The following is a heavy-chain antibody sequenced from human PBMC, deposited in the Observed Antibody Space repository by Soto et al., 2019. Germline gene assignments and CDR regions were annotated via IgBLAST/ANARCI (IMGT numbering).Heavy chain of an antibody. V-gene: IGHV3-15*01. Sequence: EVQLVESGGGLVKPGGSLRLSCAASGFTFSNAWMSWVRQAPGKGLEWVGRIKSKTDGGTTDYAAPVKGRFTISRDDSKNTLYLQMNSLKTEDTAVYYCTTDLKRWLQLDAFDIWGQGTMVTVSS. D-gene: IGHD5-12*01. J-gene: IGHJ3*02. CDR2: IKSKTDGGTT. CDR1: GFTFSNAW. CDR3: TTDLKRWLQLDAFDI.